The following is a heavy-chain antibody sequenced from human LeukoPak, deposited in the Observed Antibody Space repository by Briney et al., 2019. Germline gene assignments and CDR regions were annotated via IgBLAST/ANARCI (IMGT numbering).Heavy chain of an antibody. CDR2: IYYSGST. CDR1: GGSISSYY. V-gene: IGHV4-59*12. Sequence: SETLSLTCTVSGGSISSYYWSWIRQPPGKGLEWIGYIYYSGSTNYNPSLKSRVTISVDTSKNQFSLKLSSVTAADTAVYYCARDYSIAAAGGWFDPWGQGTLITVSS. CDR3: ARDYSIAAAGGWFDP. D-gene: IGHD6-13*01. J-gene: IGHJ5*02.